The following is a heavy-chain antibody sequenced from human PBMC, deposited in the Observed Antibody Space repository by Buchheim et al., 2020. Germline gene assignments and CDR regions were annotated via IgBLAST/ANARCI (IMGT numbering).Heavy chain of an antibody. CDR1: GFSLTTGGVG. CDR2: IYWDDDK. D-gene: IGHD6-19*01. V-gene: IGHV2-5*02. J-gene: IGHJ4*02. CDR3: AHRGLSAGYSSGWDGGYFDY. Sequence: QITLKESGPTLVESTQTLTLTCTFSGFSLTTGGVGVGWIRQSPGKALELLALIYWDDDKSYSPSLRSRLTITKDTSKNQVGLTMTNMDPVDTGTYYCAHRGLSAGYSSGWDGGYFDYWGQGTL.